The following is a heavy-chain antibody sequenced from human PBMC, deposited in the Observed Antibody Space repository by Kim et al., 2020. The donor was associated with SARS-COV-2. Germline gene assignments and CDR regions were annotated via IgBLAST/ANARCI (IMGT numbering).Heavy chain of an antibody. J-gene: IGHJ3*02. V-gene: IGHV1-46*01. CDR1: GYTFTNYY. CDR2: INPSGGST. CDR3: ARGALFDAFDI. Sequence: ASVKVSCKASGYTFTNYYVHWVRQAPGQGLEWMGVINPSGGSTTYAQKFQGRVTMTRDTSTSTVYMELMRSEDTAVYYCARGALFDAFDIWGQGTMVTVSS.